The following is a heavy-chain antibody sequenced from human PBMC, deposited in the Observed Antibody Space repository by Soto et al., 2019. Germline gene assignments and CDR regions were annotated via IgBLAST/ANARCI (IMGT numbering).Heavy chain of an antibody. J-gene: IGHJ3*02. V-gene: IGHV1-69*13. D-gene: IGHD4-17*01. CDR3: ARDRTTPGAFDI. CDR2: IIPIFFSA. Sequence: SVKVSCKASGGTFSSYAISWVRQAPGQGLEWMGGIIPIFFSANYAQKFQGRVTITADESTSTAYMELSSLRSEDTAVYYCARDRTTPGAFDIWGQGTMVTVSS. CDR1: GGTFSSYA.